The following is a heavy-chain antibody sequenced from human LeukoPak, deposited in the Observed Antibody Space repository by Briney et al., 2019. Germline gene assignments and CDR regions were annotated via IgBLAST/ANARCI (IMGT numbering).Heavy chain of an antibody. CDR1: GGTFSSYA. J-gene: IGHJ6*02. V-gene: IGHV1-69*04. Sequence: SVKVSCKASGGTFSSYAISWVRQAPGQGLEWMGRIIPILGIANYAQKFQGRVTITADKSTSTAYMELSSLRSEDTAVYYCARAGTYDFWSGYHPNYYYYGMDVWGQGTTVTVSS. CDR2: IIPILGIA. D-gene: IGHD3-3*01. CDR3: ARAGTYDFWSGYHPNYYYYGMDV.